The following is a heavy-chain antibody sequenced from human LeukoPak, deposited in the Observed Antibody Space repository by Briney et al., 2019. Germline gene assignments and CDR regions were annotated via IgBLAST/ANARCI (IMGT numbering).Heavy chain of an antibody. Sequence: SETLSLTCTVSGGSISSYYWSWIRQPPGKGLEWIGYIYSSGSTNYNPSLKSRVTISVDMSKNQFSLRLTSVTTADTAVYYCARGDYYGSGIDYWGQGTLVTVSS. V-gene: IGHV4-59*01. CDR2: IYSSGST. D-gene: IGHD3-10*01. CDR1: GGSISSYY. CDR3: ARGDYYGSGIDY. J-gene: IGHJ4*02.